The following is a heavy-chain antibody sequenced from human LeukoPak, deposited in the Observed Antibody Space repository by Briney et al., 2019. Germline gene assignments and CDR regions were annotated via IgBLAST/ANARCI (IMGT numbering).Heavy chain of an antibody. Sequence: SETLSLTCTVSGGSISSGTYYWSWIRQPAGKGLEWIGRIYTSGNTNYSPSLASRVTMSRDTSKNQISLNLSSVTAADTAVYYCARERDHYSNWFDPWGQGTLVTVSS. V-gene: IGHV4-61*02. CDR3: ARERDHYSNWFDP. CDR1: GGSISSGTYY. CDR2: IYTSGNT. D-gene: IGHD2-15*01. J-gene: IGHJ5*02.